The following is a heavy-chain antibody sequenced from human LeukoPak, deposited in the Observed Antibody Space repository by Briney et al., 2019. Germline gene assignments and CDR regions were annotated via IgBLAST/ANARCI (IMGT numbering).Heavy chain of an antibody. CDR3: AKTPSGYCSGGSCPDP. V-gene: IGHV3-7*03. D-gene: IGHD2-15*01. CDR1: GFSFSGSW. Sequence: GGSLRLSCAASGFSFSGSWMTWVRQSPGKGLECVANINEDGSEKAYVDSVRGRLTISRDNSKNTLYLQMNSLRAEDTAVYYCAKTPSGYCSGGSCPDPWGQGTLVTVSS. CDR2: INEDGSEK. J-gene: IGHJ5*02.